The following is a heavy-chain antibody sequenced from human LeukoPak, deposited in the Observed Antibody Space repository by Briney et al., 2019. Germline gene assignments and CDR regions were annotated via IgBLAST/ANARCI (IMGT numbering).Heavy chain of an antibody. CDR3: YYRVSSGYLT. CDR2: INPNSGGT. Sequence: ASVNLSFKASGYTFTGYYMLWVRHAPGQGLEWMGWINPNSGGTYYAQKFQGRVSMTRYTSISTAYMELSSLRSDDTAVYYCYYRVSSGYLTWGQGTLVAVSS. V-gene: IGHV1-2*02. J-gene: IGHJ4*02. CDR1: GYTFTGYY. D-gene: IGHD3-22*01.